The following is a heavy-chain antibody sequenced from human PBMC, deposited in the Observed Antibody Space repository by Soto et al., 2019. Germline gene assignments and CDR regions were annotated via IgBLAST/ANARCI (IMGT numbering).Heavy chain of an antibody. CDR3: ARGGSEYGY. CDR2: ISYDGSNK. D-gene: IGHD3-16*01. V-gene: IGHV3-30-3*01. CDR1: GFTFSSYA. J-gene: IGHJ4*02. Sequence: QVQLVESGGGVVQPGRSLRLSCAASGFTFSSYAMLWGRQAPGKGLEWVAVISYDGSNKYYADSVKGRFTISRDNSKNTLYLHMNSLRAEDTAVYYCARGGSEYGYWGQGTLVTVSS.